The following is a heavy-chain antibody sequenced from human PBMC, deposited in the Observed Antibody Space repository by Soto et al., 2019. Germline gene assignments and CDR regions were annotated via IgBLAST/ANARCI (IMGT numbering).Heavy chain of an antibody. V-gene: IGHV3-30-3*01. CDR2: ISYDGSNK. J-gene: IGHJ4*02. CDR3: ARDGVDIVATITFKFDY. Sequence: QVQLVESGGGVVQPGRSLRLSCAASGFTFSSYAMHWVRQAPGKGLEWVAVISYDGSNKYYADSVKGRFTISRDNSKNTLYLQMNSLRAEDMAVYYCARDGVDIVATITFKFDYWGQGTLVTVSS. D-gene: IGHD5-12*01. CDR1: GFTFSSYA.